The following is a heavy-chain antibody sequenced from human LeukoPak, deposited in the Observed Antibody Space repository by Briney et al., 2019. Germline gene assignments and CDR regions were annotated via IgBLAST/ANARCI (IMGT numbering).Heavy chain of an antibody. CDR3: AEEATWGNWYFDL. CDR2: IGRDGRAK. Sequence: PGGSLRLSCAASGFSFSSHGMHWVRQAPGKGLEWVAVIGRDGRAKYYANSVEGRFSMSRDNSEKKLYLEMNSLRDEDTAVYYCAEEATWGNWYFDLWGRGTLVTVSS. CDR1: GFSFSSHG. V-gene: IGHV3-30*18. D-gene: IGHD3-16*01. J-gene: IGHJ2*01.